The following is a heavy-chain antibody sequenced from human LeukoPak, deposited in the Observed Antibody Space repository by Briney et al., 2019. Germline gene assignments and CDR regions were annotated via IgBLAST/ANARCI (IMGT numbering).Heavy chain of an antibody. CDR1: GGTFSSYA. V-gene: IGHV1-69*13. D-gene: IGHD3-22*01. J-gene: IGHJ4*02. CDR2: IIPIFGTA. CDR3: AGGYYDSSGYYYGFDY. Sequence: SVKVSCTASGGTFSSYAISWVRQAPGQGLEWMGGIIPIFGTANYAQKFQGRVTITADESTSTAYMELSSLRSEDTAVYYCAGGYYDSSGYYYGFDYWGQGTLVTVSS.